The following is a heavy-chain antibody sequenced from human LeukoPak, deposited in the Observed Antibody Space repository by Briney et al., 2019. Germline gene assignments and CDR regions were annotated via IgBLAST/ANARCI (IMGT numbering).Heavy chain of an antibody. CDR3: VIMITFGGVSY. Sequence: ASVKVSCKASGYTFTNYGISWVRQAPGQGLEWMGWISVNNGNTEYAQKFQGRVTMTTDTSTTTAYMEVRSLRFDDTAVYYCVIMITFGGVSYWGQGTLVTVSA. CDR1: GYTFTNYG. D-gene: IGHD3-16*01. CDR2: ISVNNGNT. V-gene: IGHV1-18*01. J-gene: IGHJ4*02.